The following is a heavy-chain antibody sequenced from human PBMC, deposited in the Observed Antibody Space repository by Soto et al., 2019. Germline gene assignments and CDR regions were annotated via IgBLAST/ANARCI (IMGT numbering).Heavy chain of an antibody. CDR3: ARGGSSSWFLPFDP. J-gene: IGHJ5*02. V-gene: IGHV3-33*01. CDR2: IWYDGSNK. CDR1: GFTFSSYG. Sequence: QVQLVESGGGVVQSGRSLRLSCAASGFTFSSYGMHWVRQAPGKGLEWVAVIWYDGSNKYYADSVKGRFTISRDNSKNTLYLQMNSLRAEDTAVYYCARGGSSSWFLPFDPWGQGTLVTVSS. D-gene: IGHD6-13*01.